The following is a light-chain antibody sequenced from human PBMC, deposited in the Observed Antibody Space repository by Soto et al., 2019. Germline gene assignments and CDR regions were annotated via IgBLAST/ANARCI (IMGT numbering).Light chain of an antibody. J-gene: IGKJ1*01. CDR3: QQYNSYS. V-gene: IGKV1-5*01. Sequence: IQMTQSPSTLPAYVGDRVTIRCRASQSISNWLAWSPQKPGTATKVLIYHASNLQSGVPARFRGSGSGTEFTLTISSMQPDDFATYYCQQYNSYSFGQGTKVDIK. CDR2: HAS. CDR1: QSISNW.